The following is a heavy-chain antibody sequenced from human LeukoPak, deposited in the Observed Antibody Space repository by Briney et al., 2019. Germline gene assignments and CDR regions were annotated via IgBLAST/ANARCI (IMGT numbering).Heavy chain of an antibody. Sequence: GGSLRLSCAASGFTFSKYDMSWVRQGPGKGPEWVSGINNSGGRTYYADSVKGRFTISRDNSKNTLYLQMNSLRAEDTAVYYCAREAVLMVYAKGYFDYWGQGTLVTVSS. CDR1: GFTFSKYD. CDR3: AREAVLMVYAKGYFDY. CDR2: INNSGGRT. J-gene: IGHJ4*02. V-gene: IGHV3-23*01. D-gene: IGHD2-8*01.